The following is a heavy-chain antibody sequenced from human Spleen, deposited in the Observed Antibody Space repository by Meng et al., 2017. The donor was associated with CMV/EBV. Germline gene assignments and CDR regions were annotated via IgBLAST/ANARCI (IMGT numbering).Heavy chain of an antibody. J-gene: IGHJ5*02. CDR2: IYPGDSDT. V-gene: IGHV5-51*01. D-gene: IGHD4-23*01. CDR1: YSFPNSW. Sequence: YSFPNSWIGVMRQVPGKGLEWMGIIYPGDSDTRYSPSFQGQVTISVDKSIRTAYLQWNSLKASDTAMYYCARAPPYDYGGNSGWFDPWGQGTLVTVSS. CDR3: ARAPPYDYGGNSGWFDP.